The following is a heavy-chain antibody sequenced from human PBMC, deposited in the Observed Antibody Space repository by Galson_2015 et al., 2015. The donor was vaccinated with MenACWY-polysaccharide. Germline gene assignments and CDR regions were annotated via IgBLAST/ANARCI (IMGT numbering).Heavy chain of an antibody. CDR3: ARYCSDGSCYD. D-gene: IGHD2-15*01. V-gene: IGHV3-48*03. J-gene: IGHJ4*02. CDR1: GFTFRNYE. Sequence: SLRLSCAASGFTFRNYEMNWVRQPPGKGLEWVSCVGAGSTNIYYADSVWGRFTISRDDAKNSVYLQMNSLRAKDTAIYYCARYCSDGSCYDWGRGTLVIVSS. CDR2: VGAGSTNI.